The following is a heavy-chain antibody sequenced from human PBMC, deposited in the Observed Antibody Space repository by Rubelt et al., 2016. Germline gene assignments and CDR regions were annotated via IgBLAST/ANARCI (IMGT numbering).Heavy chain of an antibody. Sequence: APGKGLEWVSAISDSGGSTYYAASVKGRFTISRDNSKNSLRLQMDSLRAEDTAVYYCARAGGDYDTSGYFLVYWGQGTLVTVSS. D-gene: IGHD3-22*01. V-gene: IGHV3-23*01. J-gene: IGHJ4*02. CDR2: ISDSGGST. CDR3: ARAGGDYDTSGYFLVY.